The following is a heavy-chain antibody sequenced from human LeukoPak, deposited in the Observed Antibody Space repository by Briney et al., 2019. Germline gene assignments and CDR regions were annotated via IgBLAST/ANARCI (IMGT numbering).Heavy chain of an antibody. CDR1: GFTFRESW. Sequence: GGSLSLSCATSGFTFRESWMSWFRQAPGKGLEWVAITNQDGSVRFYVDSVKGRFTISRDNAKKSLYLYMNSLRVEDTAVYFCARASRSTSSECWGQGILITVSS. J-gene: IGHJ4*02. CDR2: TNQDGSVR. V-gene: IGHV3-7*01. D-gene: IGHD6-6*01. CDR3: ARASRSTSSEC.